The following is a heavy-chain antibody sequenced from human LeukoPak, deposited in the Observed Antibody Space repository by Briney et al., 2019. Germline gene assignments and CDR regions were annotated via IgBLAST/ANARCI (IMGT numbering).Heavy chain of an antibody. J-gene: IGHJ1*01. CDR2: INLNRGGT. D-gene: IGHD1-26*01. Sequence: ASVKVSCKASGCTFTGYYMQWVRQAPGRGREWMGWINLNRGGTNYAQDFHGRVTMTRDTSISTAYMELSTARYDDTGVYYCARAGDSGNFGWGQGTLVTVSS. V-gene: IGHV1-2*02. CDR3: ARAGDSGNFG. CDR1: GCTFTGYY.